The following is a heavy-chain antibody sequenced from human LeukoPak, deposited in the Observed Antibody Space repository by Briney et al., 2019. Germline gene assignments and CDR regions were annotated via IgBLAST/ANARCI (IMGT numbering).Heavy chain of an antibody. CDR1: GGSISNYY. J-gene: IGHJ5*02. Sequence: PSETLSLTCTVSGGSISNYYWSWIRQSPGKGLEWIEYIYNSGSTNYNLSLKSRVTISVDTSKNQFSLKLSSVTAADTAVYYCARDLTAQNWFDPWGQGTLVTVSS. CDR3: ARDLTAQNWFDP. V-gene: IGHV4-59*01. CDR2: IYNSGST.